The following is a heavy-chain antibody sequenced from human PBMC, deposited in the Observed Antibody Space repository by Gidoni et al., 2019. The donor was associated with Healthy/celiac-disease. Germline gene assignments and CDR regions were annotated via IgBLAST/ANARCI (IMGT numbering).Heavy chain of an antibody. J-gene: IGHJ4*02. V-gene: IGHV1-46*01. CDR3: ARDPGGGYCSGGSCYPLDY. CDR2: INPSGGST. Sequence: QVQLVQSGAEVKKPGASVKVSCKASGYTFTSYYMHWVRQAPGQGLEWMGIINPSGGSTSYAQKFQGRVTMTRDTSTSTVYMELSSLSSEDTAVYYCARDPGGGYCSGGSCYPLDYWGQGTLVTVSS. D-gene: IGHD2-15*01. CDR1: GYTFTSYY.